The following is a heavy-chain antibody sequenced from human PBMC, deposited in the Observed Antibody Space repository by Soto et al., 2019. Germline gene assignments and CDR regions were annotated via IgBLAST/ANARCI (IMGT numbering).Heavy chain of an antibody. CDR3: AAGRYYYYYYGMDV. CDR2: IVVGSGNT. J-gene: IGHJ6*02. Sequence: QMQLVQSGPEVKKPGTSVKVSCKASGFTFTSSAVQWVRQARGQRLEWKGWIVVGSGNTNYAQKFQERVTITRDMSTSTAYMELSSLRSEDTAVYYCAAGRYYYYYYGMDVWGQGTTVTVSS. V-gene: IGHV1-58*01. CDR1: GFTFTSSA.